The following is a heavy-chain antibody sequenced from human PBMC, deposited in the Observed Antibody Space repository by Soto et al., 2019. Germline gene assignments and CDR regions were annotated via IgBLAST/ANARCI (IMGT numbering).Heavy chain of an antibody. J-gene: IGHJ4*02. Sequence: PSETLSLTCTVSDGSIDSGSYYRSWVRQYPGKGLEWIGSIHYSGSIYYSPSLRSRLTMSADTSKNQFPLKLSSVTVADTAVYYCTRGLDRAKLGYWGQGIQVT. CDR1: DGSIDSGSYY. CDR3: TRGLDRAKLGY. D-gene: IGHD1-26*01. V-gene: IGHV4-31*03. CDR2: IHYSGSI.